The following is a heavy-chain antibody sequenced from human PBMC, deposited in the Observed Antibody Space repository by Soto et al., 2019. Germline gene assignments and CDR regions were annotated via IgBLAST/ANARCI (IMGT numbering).Heavy chain of an antibody. V-gene: IGHV1-46*01. CDR2: INPSGGST. CDR3: ARFVQGFPTYGGNSFFDY. D-gene: IGHD2-21*02. CDR1: GGTFSSYT. J-gene: IGHJ4*02. Sequence: ASVKVSCKASGGTFSSYTISWVRQAPGQGLEWMGIINPSGGSTSYAQKFQGRVTMTRDTSTSTVYMELSSLRSEDTAVYYCARFVQGFPTYGGNSFFDYWGQGTLVTVSS.